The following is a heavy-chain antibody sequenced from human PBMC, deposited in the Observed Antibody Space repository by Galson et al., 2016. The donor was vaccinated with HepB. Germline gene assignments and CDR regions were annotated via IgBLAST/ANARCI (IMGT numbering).Heavy chain of an antibody. CDR1: GLTVSRSY. V-gene: IGHV3-66*01. CDR3: ARDYAAYGDPARYYYFEKDV. Sequence: SLRLSCAASGLTVSRSYMSWVRQAPGKGLEWVPIVHSGGRTYYSDSVKGRFTISRDTSKNTLYLQMNSLRADDTAVYYCARDYAAYGDPARYYYFEKDVWGQGTTVTVSS. CDR2: VHSGGRT. J-gene: IGHJ6*02. D-gene: IGHD4-17*01.